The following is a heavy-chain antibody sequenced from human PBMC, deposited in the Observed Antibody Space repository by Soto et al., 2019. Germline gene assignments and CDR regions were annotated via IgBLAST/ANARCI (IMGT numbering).Heavy chain of an antibody. CDR3: ARALDSSGYYPHWYFDL. D-gene: IGHD3-22*01. J-gene: IGHJ2*01. CDR2: ISYSGST. V-gene: IGHV4-30-4*01. Sequence: SETLSLTCTVSGGSISSGEYYWTWIRQPPGKGLEWIGYISYSGSTHYSPSLKSRVSITVDTSKNQFSLNLASVSAEDTAVYYCARALDSSGYYPHWYFDLWGRGTLVTVSS. CDR1: GGSISSGEYY.